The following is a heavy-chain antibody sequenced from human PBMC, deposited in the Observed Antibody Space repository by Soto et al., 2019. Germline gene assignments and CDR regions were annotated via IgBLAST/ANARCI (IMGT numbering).Heavy chain of an antibody. Sequence: KTSETLSLTCTVSGGSFKSGSHSWSWIRQPPGKGLEWIGYVYHTGRTSYNPSLKSRVSISMDTSKNQFSLNLDSVTAADTAVYFCARDFAYFDSWGQGTLVTVSS. J-gene: IGHJ4*02. D-gene: IGHD3-3*01. CDR3: ARDFAYFDS. CDR2: VYHTGRT. CDR1: GGSFKSGSHS. V-gene: IGHV4-61*01.